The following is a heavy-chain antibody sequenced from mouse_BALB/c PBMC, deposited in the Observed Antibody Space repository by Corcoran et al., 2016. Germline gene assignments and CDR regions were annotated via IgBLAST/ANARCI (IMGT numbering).Heavy chain of an antibody. V-gene: IGHV14-3*02. CDR3: ARNGYDYDEKVRAGFAY. Sequence: EVQLQQSGAELVKPGASVKLSCTASGFNIKDTYMHWVKQRPEQGLEWIGRIDPANGNTKYDPKFQGKATIPADTSSNTAYLQLSSLTSEDTAVYYCARNGYDYDEKVRAGFAYWGQGTLVTVSA. D-gene: IGHD2-4*01. CDR2: IDPANGNT. J-gene: IGHJ3*01. CDR1: GFNIKDTY.